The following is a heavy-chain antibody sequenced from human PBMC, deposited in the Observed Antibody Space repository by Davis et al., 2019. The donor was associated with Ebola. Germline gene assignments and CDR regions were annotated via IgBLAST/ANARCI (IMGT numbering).Heavy chain of an antibody. CDR1: GFTFSSYA. Sequence: PGGSLRLSCAASGFTFSSYAMSWVRQAPGKGLEWVSAISGSGGSTYYADSVKGRFTISRDNSKNTLYLQMNSLRAEDTAVYYCAKAKWVIAAAVNWYFDLWGRGTLVTVSS. J-gene: IGHJ2*01. CDR3: AKAKWVIAAAVNWYFDL. V-gene: IGHV3-23*01. CDR2: ISGSGGST. D-gene: IGHD6-13*01.